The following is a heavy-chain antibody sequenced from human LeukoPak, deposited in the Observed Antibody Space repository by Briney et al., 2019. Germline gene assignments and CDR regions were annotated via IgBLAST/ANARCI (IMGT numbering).Heavy chain of an antibody. CDR1: GYTFSNFG. V-gene: IGHV1-18*01. CDR3: ARAYCSGDRCYSNNPKTFDY. D-gene: IGHD2-15*01. CDR2: ISAYNGNT. Sequence: ASVRVSCKTSGYTFSNFGISWVRQAPGQGLEWMGWISAYNGNTNYAQKFQGRVTLTTDTSTSTAYMELTSLRSDDTAVYYCARAYCSGDRCYSNNPKTFDYWGQGTLVTVSS. J-gene: IGHJ4*02.